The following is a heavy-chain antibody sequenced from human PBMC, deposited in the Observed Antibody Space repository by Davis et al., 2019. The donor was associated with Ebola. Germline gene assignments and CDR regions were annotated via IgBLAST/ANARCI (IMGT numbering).Heavy chain of an antibody. V-gene: IGHV3-23*01. J-gene: IGHJ4*02. Sequence: PGGSLRLSCAASGFTFSSYAMSWVRQAPGKGLEWVSGISVSGGTSYYADSVKGRFTISRDNSGNTLYLQMNSLRAEDTAVYYCAKRASGWWDFDYWGQGTLVTVSS. CDR3: AKRASGWWDFDY. D-gene: IGHD6-19*01. CDR1: GFTFSSYA. CDR2: ISVSGGTS.